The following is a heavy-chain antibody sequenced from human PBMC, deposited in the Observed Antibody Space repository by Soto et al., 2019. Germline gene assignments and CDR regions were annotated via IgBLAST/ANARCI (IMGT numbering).Heavy chain of an antibody. CDR3: ARGVGALLYSDF. J-gene: IGHJ4*02. CDR1: GFTFNSYN. V-gene: IGHV3-48*01. D-gene: IGHD1-26*01. CDR2: SSSGSNTI. Sequence: VQLVESGGGLVQMGGSLRLSCAASGFTFNSYNMNWVRQAPGRGLEWVSYSSSGSNTIYYADSVKGRFTVSRDSAQNSLYLQMNSLTAEDTAVYYCARGVGALLYSDFWGQGTLVTVSS.